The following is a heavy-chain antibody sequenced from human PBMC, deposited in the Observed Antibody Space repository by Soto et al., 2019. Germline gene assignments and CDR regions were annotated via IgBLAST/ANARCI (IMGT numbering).Heavy chain of an antibody. D-gene: IGHD4-17*01. V-gene: IGHV3-23*01. J-gene: IGHJ4*02. CDR3: AKDVSYGGKRPYYFDY. CDR2: ISDTGDSA. Sequence: GGSLRLSCAASGLTFSDYAMSWVRQAPGKGLEWVSGISDTGDSAYFPDSVKGRFTTSRDNSKNTLYLQMNSLRAEDTAVYYCAKDVSYGGKRPYYFDYWGQGTLVTVSS. CDR1: GLTFSDYA.